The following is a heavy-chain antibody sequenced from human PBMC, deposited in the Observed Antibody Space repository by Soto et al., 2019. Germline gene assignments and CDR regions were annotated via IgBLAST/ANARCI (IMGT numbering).Heavy chain of an antibody. CDR3: ARDRGYCSGGSCYSASYYYYYYMDV. J-gene: IGHJ6*03. CDR2: IIPILGIA. D-gene: IGHD2-15*01. CDR1: GGTFSSYT. V-gene: IGHV1-69*04. Sequence: ASVKVSCKASGGTFSSYTISWVRQAPGQGLEWMGRIIPILGIANYAQKFQGRVTITADKSTSTAYMELSSLRSEDTAVYYCARDRGYCSGGSCYSASYYYYYYMDVWGKGTTVTVSS.